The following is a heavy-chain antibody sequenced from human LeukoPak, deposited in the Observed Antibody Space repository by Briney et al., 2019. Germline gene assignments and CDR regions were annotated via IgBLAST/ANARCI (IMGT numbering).Heavy chain of an antibody. CDR2: IYYSGGT. V-gene: IGHV4-59*08. J-gene: IGHJ4*02. D-gene: IGHD6-13*01. Sequence: SETLSLTCTVSGGSISSYYWSWIRQPPGKGLEWIGYIYYSGGTNYNPSLKSRVTISVDTSKNQFSLKLSSVTAADTAVYYCARHPGIAAADYWGQGTLVTVSS. CDR3: ARHPGIAAADY. CDR1: GGSISSYY.